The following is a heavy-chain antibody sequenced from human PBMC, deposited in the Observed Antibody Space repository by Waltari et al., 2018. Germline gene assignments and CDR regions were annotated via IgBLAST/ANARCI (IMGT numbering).Heavy chain of an antibody. Sequence: QVQLVQSGAEVKKPGSSVKVSCKASGGPFSSYTIRWVRQAPGQGLEWMGRIIPILGIANYAQKFQGRVTITADKSTSTAYMELSSLRSEDTAVYYCARDLRGAAAGADYWGQGTLVTVSS. CDR2: IIPILGIA. CDR1: GGPFSSYT. CDR3: ARDLRGAAAGADY. V-gene: IGHV1-69*08. D-gene: IGHD6-13*01. J-gene: IGHJ4*02.